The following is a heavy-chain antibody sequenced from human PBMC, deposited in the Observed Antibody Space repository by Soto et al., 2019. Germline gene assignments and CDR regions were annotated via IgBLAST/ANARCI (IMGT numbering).Heavy chain of an antibody. CDR3: ARSVEGHFDY. Sequence: EVQLVESGGDLVQRGGSLRLSCAASGFTFNIYSMNWVRQAPGQGLEWFSYITSDTKTIKYADSVKGRFTISRDNAKNSVYLQMNSLRDEDTAVYYCARSVEGHFDYWGQGTVVTVSS. V-gene: IGHV3-48*02. CDR1: GFTFNIYS. D-gene: IGHD6-19*01. CDR2: ITSDTKTI. J-gene: IGHJ4*02.